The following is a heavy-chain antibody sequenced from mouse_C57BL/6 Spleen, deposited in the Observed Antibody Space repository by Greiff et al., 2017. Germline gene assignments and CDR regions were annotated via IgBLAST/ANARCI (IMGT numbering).Heavy chain of an antibody. D-gene: IGHD2-5*01. CDR2: IDPETGGT. J-gene: IGHJ3*01. CDR1: GYTFTDYE. Sequence: VQLQQSGAELVRPGASVTLSCKASGYTFTDYEMRWVKQTPVHGLEWIGAIDPETGGTAYNQKFKGKAILTADKSSSTAYMELRSLTSEDSAVYYCTGEDIYYSNCECAYWGQGTLVTVSA. V-gene: IGHV1-15*01. CDR3: TGEDIYYSNCECAY.